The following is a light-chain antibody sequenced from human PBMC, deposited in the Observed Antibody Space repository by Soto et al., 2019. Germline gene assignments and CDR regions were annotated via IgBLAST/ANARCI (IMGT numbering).Light chain of an antibody. V-gene: IGKV3-11*01. CDR1: ESGDTN. CDR2: DAS. Sequence: EIVMTQSPGTLSVSPGERVNFSCVVSESGDTNFAWYQQRPGQAPRLLIYDASNRATGIPARFSGSGSGTDFTLTISSLEPEDFAVYYCQQRSNWPPWTFGQGTKVDIK. J-gene: IGKJ1*01. CDR3: QQRSNWPPWT.